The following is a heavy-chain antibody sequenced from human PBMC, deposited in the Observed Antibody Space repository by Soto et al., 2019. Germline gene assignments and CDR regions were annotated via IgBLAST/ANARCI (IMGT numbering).Heavy chain of an antibody. Sequence: GASVKVSCKASGYTFTSYDINWVRQATGQGLEWMGWMNPNSGNTGYAQKFQGRVTMTRNTSISTAYMELSSLRSEDTAVYYCARGHTDDYGDYDPPDYWGQGTLVTVSS. CDR3: ARGHTDDYGDYDPPDY. J-gene: IGHJ4*02. CDR1: GYTFTSYD. CDR2: MNPNSGNT. V-gene: IGHV1-8*01. D-gene: IGHD4-17*01.